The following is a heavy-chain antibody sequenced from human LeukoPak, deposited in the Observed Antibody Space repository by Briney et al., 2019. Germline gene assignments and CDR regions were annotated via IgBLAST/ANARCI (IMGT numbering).Heavy chain of an antibody. Sequence: GGSLRLSCAASGFTFSSYAMSWVRQAPGKGLEWVSAISGSGGSTYYADSVKGRFTISRDNSKNTLYLQMNSLRAEDTAVYYCARVTNYYGSGSFGYYFDYWGQGTLVTASS. CDR2: ISGSGGST. CDR3: ARVTNYYGSGSFGYYFDY. D-gene: IGHD3-10*01. CDR1: GFTFSSYA. V-gene: IGHV3-23*01. J-gene: IGHJ4*02.